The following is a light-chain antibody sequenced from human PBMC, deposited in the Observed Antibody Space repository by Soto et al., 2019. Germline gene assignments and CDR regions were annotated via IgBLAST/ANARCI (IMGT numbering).Light chain of an antibody. J-gene: IGKJ4*01. CDR3: QQYYTIPLT. Sequence: IVLTQSPVTLSLYPGERATLSSRASQSVSGYLVWYQQKPGQAPRLLIYRASTRATGIPARFSGSGSGTEFTLTISSLQAEDVAVYYCQQYYTIPLTFGGGTKVDI. V-gene: IGKV3-15*01. CDR2: RAS. CDR1: QSVSGY.